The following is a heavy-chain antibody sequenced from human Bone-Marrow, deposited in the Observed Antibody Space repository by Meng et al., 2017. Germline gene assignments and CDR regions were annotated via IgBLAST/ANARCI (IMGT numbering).Heavy chain of an antibody. D-gene: IGHD3-9*01. CDR2: ISHSGHT. CDR1: GYSIRSNYY. J-gene: IGHJ4*01. CDR3: ARVSGPYYEILTGRGEYFDY. Sequence: SETLSLTCTLSGYSIRSNYYWGWIRQPPGKGLEWIGSISHSGHTFYNPSLKSRVTVPIDTSKSQFSLKVNSVTAADTAVYFCARVSGPYYEILTGRGEYFDYWGHGTLVTVSS. V-gene: IGHV4-38-2*02.